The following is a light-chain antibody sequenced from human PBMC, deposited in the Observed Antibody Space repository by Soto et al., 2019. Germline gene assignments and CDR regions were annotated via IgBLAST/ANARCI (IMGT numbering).Light chain of an antibody. J-gene: IGKJ1*01. CDR2: DAS. V-gene: IGKV1-39*01. Sequence: DIQMTQSPSSLSASVGDRVTITCRASQSISTSISWYQQKHGKAPKFLINDASTLHSGVPKRFSGTGSWTDFTLTISGLQPEDFASYVCLQSLTAPWTFGQGTRVDIK. CDR1: QSISTS. CDR3: LQSLTAPWT.